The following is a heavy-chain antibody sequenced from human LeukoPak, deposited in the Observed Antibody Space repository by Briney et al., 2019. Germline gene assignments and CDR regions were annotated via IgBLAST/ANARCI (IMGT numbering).Heavy chain of an antibody. V-gene: IGHV3-23*01. J-gene: IGHJ5*02. CDR3: AKPFRIVGPRSGVDWFDP. CDR2: ISGSGGST. CDR1: GFTFSSYA. Sequence: PGGSLRLSCAASGFTFSSYAMSWVRQAPGKGLEWVSAISGSGGSTYYADSVKGRFTISRDNSKNTLYLQMNSLRAEDTAVYYCAKPFRIVGPRSGVDWFDPWGQGTLVTVSS. D-gene: IGHD1-26*01.